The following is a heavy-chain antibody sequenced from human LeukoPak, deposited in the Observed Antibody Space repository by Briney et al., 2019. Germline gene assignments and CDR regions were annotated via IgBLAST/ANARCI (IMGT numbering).Heavy chain of an antibody. V-gene: IGHV3-30*02. CDR1: GFTFSSYG. CDR2: IRYDGSNK. J-gene: IGHJ4*02. D-gene: IGHD5-24*01. Sequence: GGSLRLSCAASGFTFSSYGMHWVRQAPGKGLEWVAFIRYDGSNKYYADSVKGRFTISRDNSKNTLYLQMNSLRAEDTAVYYCAIDGYNPFDYWGQGTLVTVSS. CDR3: AIDGYNPFDY.